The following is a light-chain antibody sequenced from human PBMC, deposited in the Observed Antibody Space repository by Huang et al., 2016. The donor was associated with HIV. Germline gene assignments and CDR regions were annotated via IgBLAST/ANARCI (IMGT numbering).Light chain of an antibody. J-gene: IGKJ1*01. CDR3: QQSYNTPLTFGPWT. Sequence: DIQMTQSPPSLSASVGDRVTITCRASESIGTYLNWYQQKPGKAPNLLFYATSTLQSGVPSRFSGSGSGTDFTLTISSLQPEDFATYYCQQSYNTPLTFGPWTFGPGTKVEIK. CDR2: ATS. V-gene: IGKV1-39*01. CDR1: ESIGTY.